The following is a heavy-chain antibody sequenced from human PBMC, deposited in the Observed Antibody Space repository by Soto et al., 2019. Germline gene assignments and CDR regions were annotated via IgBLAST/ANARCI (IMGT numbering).Heavy chain of an antibody. Sequence: PGGSLRLSCAASGFTFSSYGMHWVRQAPGKGLEWVARVKSSVDGGTTDYAAPVQGRFSITRDDSRDTLYLQMNSLKTEDTAVYYCTTDGGIMVRPLFDFWGQGTLVTVSS. CDR3: TTDGGIMVRPLFDF. CDR1: GFTFSSYG. V-gene: IGHV3-15*01. J-gene: IGHJ4*02. D-gene: IGHD3-10*01. CDR2: VKSSVDGGTT.